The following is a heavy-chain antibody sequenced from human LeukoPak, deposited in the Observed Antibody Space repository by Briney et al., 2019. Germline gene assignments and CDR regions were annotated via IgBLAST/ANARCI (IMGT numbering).Heavy chain of an antibody. J-gene: IGHJ1*01. V-gene: IGHV3-21*01. CDR2: ISSSSSYI. CDR3: ARGGGGYDLLNVAYFQH. CDR1: GFTFSSYS. Sequence: GGSLRLSCAASGFTFSSYSMNWVRQAPGKGLEWVSSISSSSSYIYYADSVKGRFTISRDNSKNTLYLQMDSLRAEDTAVYYCARGGGGYDLLNVAYFQHWGQGTLVTVSS. D-gene: IGHD5-12*01.